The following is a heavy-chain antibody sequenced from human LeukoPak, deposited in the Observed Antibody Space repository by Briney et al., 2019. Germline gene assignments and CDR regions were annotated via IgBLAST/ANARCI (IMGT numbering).Heavy chain of an antibody. CDR2: IYYGGST. D-gene: IGHD3-16*01. Sequence: SETLSLTCTVSGGSISSGGYYWSWLRQHPGTGLEWIGYIYYGGSTYYNPSLKSRVTISVDTSKNQFSLKLSSVTAADTAVYYCARGLSVSYFDYWGQGTLVTVSS. CDR1: GGSISSGGYY. V-gene: IGHV4-31*03. CDR3: ARGLSVSYFDY. J-gene: IGHJ4*02.